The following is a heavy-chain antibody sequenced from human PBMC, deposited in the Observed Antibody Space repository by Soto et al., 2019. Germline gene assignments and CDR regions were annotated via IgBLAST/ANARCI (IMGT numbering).Heavy chain of an antibody. CDR2: IYFTGNT. V-gene: IGHV4-39*01. CDR1: GGSIRNGDYY. J-gene: IGHJ5*02. Sequence: SETLSLTCTVSGGSIRNGDYYWGWIRQPPGKGLEWIGTIYFTGNTYYTPSLKSRLTMSIDTSKNEFSLRLNSVTAADTAVYYCAGQTFTIAAASYGRSNWFDPWGPGTLVTVSS. CDR3: AGQTFTIAAASYGRSNWFDP. D-gene: IGHD6-25*01.